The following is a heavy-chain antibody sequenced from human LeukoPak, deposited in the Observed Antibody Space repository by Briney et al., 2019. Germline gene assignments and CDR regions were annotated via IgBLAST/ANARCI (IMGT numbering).Heavy chain of an antibody. J-gene: IGHJ6*03. Sequence: SETLSLTCTVSGGSISNYYWSWIRQPPGKGLEWIGYIYYIGSTNYNPSLKSRVTISVDTSKNQFALKLSSVTAADTAVYYCARAGYCSGGSCSDYYYYMDVWGKGTTVTVSS. CDR2: IYYIGST. D-gene: IGHD2-15*01. CDR3: ARAGYCSGGSCSDYYYYMDV. V-gene: IGHV4-59*01. CDR1: GGSISNYY.